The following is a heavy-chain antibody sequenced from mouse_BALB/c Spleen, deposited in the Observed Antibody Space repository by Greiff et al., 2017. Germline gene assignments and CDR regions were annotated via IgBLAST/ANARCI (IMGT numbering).Heavy chain of an antibody. Sequence: EVMLVESGGDLVKPGGSLKLSCAASGFTFSSYGMSWVRQTPDKRLEWVATISSGGSYTYYPDSVKGRFTISRDNAKNTLYLQMSSLKSEDTAMYYCARQLDGSSYYYAMDYWGQGTSVTVSS. V-gene: IGHV5-6*01. CDR1: GFTFSSYG. D-gene: IGHD1-1*01. CDR3: ARQLDGSSYYYAMDY. CDR2: ISSGGSYT. J-gene: IGHJ4*01.